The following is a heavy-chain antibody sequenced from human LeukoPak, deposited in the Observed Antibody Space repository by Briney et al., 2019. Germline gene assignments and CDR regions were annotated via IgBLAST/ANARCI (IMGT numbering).Heavy chain of an antibody. CDR3: ARDQYDTWSRRGNFDS. J-gene: IGHJ4*02. Sequence: GGSLRLSCVASGFTFGKYWMSWVRQAPGKGLEWVANIKLDGSEKNYVDSVKGRFTISRDNTKNSLYLQMNSLGVEDTAVFYCARDQYDTWSRRGNFDSWGRGTLVIVSS. D-gene: IGHD3-3*01. V-gene: IGHV3-7*03. CDR2: IKLDGSEK. CDR1: GFTFGKYW.